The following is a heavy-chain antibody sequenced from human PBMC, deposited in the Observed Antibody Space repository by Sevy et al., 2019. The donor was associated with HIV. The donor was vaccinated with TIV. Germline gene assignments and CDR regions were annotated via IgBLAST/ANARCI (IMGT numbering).Heavy chain of an antibody. CDR2: ISAYNGNT. CDR1: GYTFTSYG. Sequence: ASVKVSCKASGYTFTSYGISWVRQAPGQGLEWMGWISAYNGNTNYAQKLQGRVTMTTDTSTSTAYMELRSLRSDDTAVYDCARDTRTTDMVVVPAAMPIYYYYYGMDVWGQGTTVTVSS. D-gene: IGHD2-2*01. V-gene: IGHV1-18*01. J-gene: IGHJ6*02. CDR3: ARDTRTTDMVVVPAAMPIYYYYYGMDV.